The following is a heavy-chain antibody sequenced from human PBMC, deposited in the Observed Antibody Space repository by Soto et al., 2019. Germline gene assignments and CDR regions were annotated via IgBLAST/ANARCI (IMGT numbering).Heavy chain of an antibody. CDR3: VGQRLSTMIKVVDY. D-gene: IGHD3-22*01. CDR2: ISGSGDSI. CDR1: GFTFSACA. J-gene: IGHJ4*02. Sequence: EVQVLESGGGLVQPGGSLRLSCAASGFTFSACAMGWVRQAPGKGLEWGSGISGSGDSINYADSVKGRFTISRANSKNTLYLQMNSLRVDDTAVYHCVGQRLSTMIKVVDYWGQGTLVTVSS. V-gene: IGHV3-23*01.